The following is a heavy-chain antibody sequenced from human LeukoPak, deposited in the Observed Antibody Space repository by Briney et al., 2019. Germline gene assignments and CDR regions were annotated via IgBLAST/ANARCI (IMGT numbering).Heavy chain of an antibody. Sequence: GGSLRLSCAASGFTFSSYGMHWVRQAPGKGLEWVAFIRYDGSNKYYADSVKGRFTISRDNAKNSLYLQMNSLRAEDTAVYYCAREKPTVTTGFDYWGQGTLVTVSS. V-gene: IGHV3-30*02. J-gene: IGHJ4*02. CDR3: AREKPTVTTGFDY. CDR1: GFTFSSYG. D-gene: IGHD4-17*01. CDR2: IRYDGSNK.